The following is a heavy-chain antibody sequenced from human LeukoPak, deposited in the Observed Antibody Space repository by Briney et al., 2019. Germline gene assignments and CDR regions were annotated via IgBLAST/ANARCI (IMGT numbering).Heavy chain of an antibody. CDR1: GFTFSSYA. D-gene: IGHD5-18*01. J-gene: IGHJ5*02. V-gene: IGHV3-23*01. Sequence: PGGSLRLSCAASGFTFSSYAMSWVRQAPGKGLEWVSAISGSGGSTYYADSVKGRFTISRDNSKNTLYLQMNSLRAEDTAVYYCAKDFWDSYGSHQMNWFDPWGQGTLVTVSS. CDR3: AKDFWDSYGSHQMNWFDP. CDR2: ISGSGGST.